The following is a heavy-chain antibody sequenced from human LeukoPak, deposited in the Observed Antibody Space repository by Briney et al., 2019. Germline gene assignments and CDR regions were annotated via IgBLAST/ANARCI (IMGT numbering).Heavy chain of an antibody. J-gene: IGHJ5*02. D-gene: IGHD3-3*01. CDR2: INPNSGGT. Sequence: ASVKVSCKASGYTFTGYYMHWVRQVPGQGLEWMGWINPNSGGTNYAQKLQGRVTMTTDTSTSTAYMELRSLRSDDTAVYYCARDLPTVFNWFDPWGQGTLVTVSS. V-gene: IGHV1-2*02. CDR1: GYTFTGYY. CDR3: ARDLPTVFNWFDP.